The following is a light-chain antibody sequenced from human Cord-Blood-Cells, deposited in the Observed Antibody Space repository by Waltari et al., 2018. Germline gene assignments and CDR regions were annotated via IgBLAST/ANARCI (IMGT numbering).Light chain of an antibody. Sequence: DIQMTQSPSYLSASVGDRVTITCRASQSISSYLNWYQQKPGKAPKFLIYAAYSSQSEAPASVSGSGSETDLSPTISSLQPEGFATYYCHQSYSTPWTFGQGSRVETK. J-gene: IGKJ1*01. CDR2: AAY. CDR3: HQSYSTPWT. V-gene: IGKV1-39*01. CDR1: QSISSY.